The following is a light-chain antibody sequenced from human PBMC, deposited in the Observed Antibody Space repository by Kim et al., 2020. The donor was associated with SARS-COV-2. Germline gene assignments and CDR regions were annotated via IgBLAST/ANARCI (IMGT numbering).Light chain of an antibody. CDR3: QQYAGSPYT. CDR2: GAS. Sequence: LSLGQRATLSCRASQSVSSSNLAWYQQKPGQAPRLLIDGASSRATAIPDRFSGGGSGTDFTLTISRLEPEDFAVYYCQQYAGSPYTFGQGTKLEI. J-gene: IGKJ2*01. V-gene: IGKV3-20*01. CDR1: QSVSSSN.